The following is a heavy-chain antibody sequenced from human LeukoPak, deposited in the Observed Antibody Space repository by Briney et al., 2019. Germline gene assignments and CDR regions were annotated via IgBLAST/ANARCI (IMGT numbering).Heavy chain of an antibody. CDR1: GGSVRDYY. Sequence: SETLSLTCDVSGGSVRDYYWSWIRQPPGKGLEWIAEIHHSGITKYNPSLQSRVTISMDTSKNQVSLKLSSVTAADTAVYYCARHEGSSWPYYYYYGMDVWGQGTTVTVSS. J-gene: IGHJ6*02. CDR3: ARHEGSSWPYYYYYGMDV. V-gene: IGHV4-34*01. CDR2: IHHSGIT. D-gene: IGHD6-13*01.